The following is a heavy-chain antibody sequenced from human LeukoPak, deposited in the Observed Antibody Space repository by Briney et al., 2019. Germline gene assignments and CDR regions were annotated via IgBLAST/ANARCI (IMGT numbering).Heavy chain of an antibody. Sequence: ASVKVSCRASGYTFTGYYMHWVRQAPGQGLEWMGWINPNSGGTNYAQKFQGRVTMTRDTSISTAYMELSRLRSDDTAVYYCARDRYSSGPGHYYYYYYMDVWGKGTTVTVSS. D-gene: IGHD6-19*01. CDR3: ARDRYSSGPGHYYYYYYMDV. CDR2: INPNSGGT. V-gene: IGHV1-2*02. CDR1: GYTFTGYY. J-gene: IGHJ6*03.